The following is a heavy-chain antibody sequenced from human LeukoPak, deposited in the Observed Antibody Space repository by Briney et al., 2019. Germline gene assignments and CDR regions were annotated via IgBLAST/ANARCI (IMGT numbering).Heavy chain of an antibody. J-gene: IGHJ6*02. CDR1: GGSISSGGYY. CDR2: IYYSGST. D-gene: IGHD3-3*01. Sequence: SETLSLTCTVSGGSISSGGYYWSWIRQPPGKGLEWIGYIYYSGSTNYNPSLKSRVTISVDTSKNQFSLKLSSVTAADTAVDYCARGRDYDFWSGSPVYYYGMDVWGQGTTVTVSS. CDR3: ARGRDYDFWSGSPVYYYGMDV. V-gene: IGHV4-61*08.